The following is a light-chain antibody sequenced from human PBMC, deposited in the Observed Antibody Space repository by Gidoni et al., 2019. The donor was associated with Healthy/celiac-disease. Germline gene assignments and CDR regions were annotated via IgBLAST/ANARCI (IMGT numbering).Light chain of an antibody. J-gene: IGLJ1*01. CDR1: SSNIGAGYA. V-gene: IGLV1-40*01. CDR2: GNS. Sequence: QSVLTQPPSVSGAPGQRVTISCTGSSSNIGAGYAVPWYQQLPGTAPKLLINGNSNRPSGVPDRFSGSKSGTSASLAITGLQAEDEADYYCQSYDSSLSGYVFGTGTKVTVL. CDR3: QSYDSSLSGYV.